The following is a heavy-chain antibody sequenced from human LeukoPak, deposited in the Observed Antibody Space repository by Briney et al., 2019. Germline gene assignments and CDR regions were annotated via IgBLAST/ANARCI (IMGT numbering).Heavy chain of an antibody. CDR1: GGSISSYY. V-gene: IGHV4-4*07. D-gene: IGHD3-10*01. CDR3: ARGITMVRGSQAWFDP. Sequence: SETLSRTCTVSGGSISSYYWSWIRQPAGKGLEWIGRIYTSGSTNYNPSLKSRVTMSVDTSKNQFSLKLSSVTAADTAVYYCARGITMVRGSQAWFDPWGQGTLVTVSS. CDR2: IYTSGST. J-gene: IGHJ5*02.